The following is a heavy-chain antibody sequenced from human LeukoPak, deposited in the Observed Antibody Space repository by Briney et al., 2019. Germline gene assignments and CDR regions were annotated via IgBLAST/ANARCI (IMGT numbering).Heavy chain of an antibody. J-gene: IGHJ5*02. V-gene: IGHV4-30-4*01. CDR2: IYYSGST. CDR1: GGSISSGDYY. D-gene: IGHD3-16*01. CDR3: ARAPVWGGHNWFDP. Sequence: PSETLSLTCTVSGGSISSGDYYWSWIRQPPGKGLEWIGYIYYSGSTYHNPSLKSRVTISVDASKNQFSLKLSSVTAADTAVYYCARAPVWGGHNWFDPWGQGTLVTVSS.